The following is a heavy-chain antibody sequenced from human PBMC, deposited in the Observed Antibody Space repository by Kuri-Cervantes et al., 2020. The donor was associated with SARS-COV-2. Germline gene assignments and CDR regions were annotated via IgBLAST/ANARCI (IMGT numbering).Heavy chain of an antibody. CDR3: ASRRGFLAYNDAFDI. V-gene: IGHV1-8*03. CDR1: GYTFTSYD. CDR2: MNPNSGNT. D-gene: IGHD3-3*01. Sequence: GESLKISCKASGYTFTSYDINWVRQATGQGLEWMGWMNPNSGNTGYAQKFQGRVTITRNTSISTAYMELSSPRSEDTAVYYCASRRGFLAYNDAFDIWGQGTTVTVSS. J-gene: IGHJ3*02.